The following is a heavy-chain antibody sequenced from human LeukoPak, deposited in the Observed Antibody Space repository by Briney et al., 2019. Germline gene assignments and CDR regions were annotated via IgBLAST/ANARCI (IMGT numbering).Heavy chain of an antibody. J-gene: IGHJ4*02. CDR2: ISGSGSPI. Sequence: GGSLRLSCAASGFIFSDYYMSWIRQAPGKGLEWVSYISGSGSPIYYADSVRGRFTISRDNAKNSLYLQMNSLRAEDTAVYYCAKLTYGSGTYGAFDYWGQGTLVTVST. D-gene: IGHD3-10*01. CDR3: AKLTYGSGTYGAFDY. V-gene: IGHV3-11*01. CDR1: GFIFSDYY.